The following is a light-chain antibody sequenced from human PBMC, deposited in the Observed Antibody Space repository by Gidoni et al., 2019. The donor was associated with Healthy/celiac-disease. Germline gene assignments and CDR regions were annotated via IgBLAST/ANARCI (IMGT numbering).Light chain of an antibody. V-gene: IGKV1-39*01. J-gene: IGKJ3*01. CDR3: QQSYSTPPFT. Sequence: DIQMTQSPSSLSASVGDRVTITCRASQSISSYLNWYQQKPGKAPKLLIYAASSLQSGFPSRFSGSGSGTDFTLTISSLQPEDFATYYCQQSYSTPPFTFGPXTKVDIK. CDR2: AAS. CDR1: QSISSY.